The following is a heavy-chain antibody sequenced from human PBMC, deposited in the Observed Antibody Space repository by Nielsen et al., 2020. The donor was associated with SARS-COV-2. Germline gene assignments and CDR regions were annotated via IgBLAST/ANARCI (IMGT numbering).Heavy chain of an antibody. D-gene: IGHD6-13*01. CDR3: ARRSSSWYRVGMDV. J-gene: IGHJ6*02. V-gene: IGHV3-7*01. CDR1: GFTLSSYW. Sequence: GGSLRLSCAASGFTLSSYWMTWVRQAPGKGLEGVASIKQDGSEKYYVDSVRGRFTISTDNAKNSLYLQMNSLRAEDTAVYYCARRSSSWYRVGMDVWGQGTTVTVSS. CDR2: IKQDGSEK.